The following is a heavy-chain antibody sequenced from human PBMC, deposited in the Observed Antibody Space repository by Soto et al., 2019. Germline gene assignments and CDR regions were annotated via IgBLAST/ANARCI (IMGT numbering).Heavy chain of an antibody. J-gene: IGHJ4*02. CDR3: ASVGESGYEGGSYFDY. D-gene: IGHD5-12*01. CDR2: IHDSGSN. V-gene: IGHV4-31*03. Sequence: QVQLQESGPGLVKPSQTLSLTCTVSGGSIISGGYYWTWIRQHPGKGLEWIGYIHDSGSNDYNPASKSRLSFLLCPSKTQLSLSLCSVTSADPAVYYYASVGESGYEGGSYFDYWGQGTLVTVSS. CDR1: GGSIISGGYY.